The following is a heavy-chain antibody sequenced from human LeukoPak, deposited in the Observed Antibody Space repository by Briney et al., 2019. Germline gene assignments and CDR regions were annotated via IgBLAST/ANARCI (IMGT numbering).Heavy chain of an antibody. CDR2: ISSSSSYI. J-gene: IGHJ6*02. V-gene: IGHV3-21*01. CDR3: ERDMTTATPLGYYYYGMDV. Sequence: GGSLRLSCAASGFTFSSYSMNWVRQAPGKGLEWVSSISSSSSYIYYADSVKGRFTISRDNAKNSLYLQMNSMRAEDTAVYYCERDMTTATPLGYYYYGMDVWGQGTTVTVSS. CDR1: GFTFSSYS. D-gene: IGHD4-17*01.